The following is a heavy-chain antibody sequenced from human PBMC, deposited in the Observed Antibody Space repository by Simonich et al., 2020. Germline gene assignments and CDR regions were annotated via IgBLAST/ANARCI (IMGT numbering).Heavy chain of an antibody. CDR3: AREGLLLDAFDI. CDR1: GFTFSSYA. V-gene: IGHV3-30*07. D-gene: IGHD2-15*01. Sequence: QVQLVESGGGVVQPGRALRLSCAASGFTFSSYACHWVHQAPGKGLEWVAVISYDGSNKYYADSVKGRFTISRDNSKNTLYLQMNSLRAEDTAVYYCAREGLLLDAFDIWGQGTMVTVSS. CDR2: ISYDGSNK. J-gene: IGHJ3*02.